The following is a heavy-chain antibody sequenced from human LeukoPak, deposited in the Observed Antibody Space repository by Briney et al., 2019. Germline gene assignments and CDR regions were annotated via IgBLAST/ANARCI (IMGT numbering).Heavy chain of an antibody. CDR3: ARAEGRGGGVSFDY. Sequence: GGSLRLSCAASGFTFSSYDMHWVRQATGKGLEWVSAIGTAGDTYYPGSVKGRFTISRENAKNSLYLQMNSLRAGDTAVYYCARAEGRGGGVSFDYWGQGTLVTVSS. D-gene: IGHD3-10*01. CDR1: GFTFSSYD. V-gene: IGHV3-13*01. J-gene: IGHJ4*02. CDR2: IGTAGDT.